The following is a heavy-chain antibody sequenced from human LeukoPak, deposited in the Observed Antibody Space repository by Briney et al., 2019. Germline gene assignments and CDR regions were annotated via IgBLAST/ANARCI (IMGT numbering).Heavy chain of an antibody. D-gene: IGHD3-22*01. CDR2: ISGSGGST. V-gene: IGHV3-23*01. CDR3: ARDYYDSSGQHEAFDI. Sequence: PGGSLRLSCAASGFTFSSYAMSWVRQAPGKGLEWVSAISGSGGSTYYADSVKGRFTISRDNSKNTLYLQMNSLRAEDTAVYYCARDYYDSSGQHEAFDIWGQGTVVTVSS. J-gene: IGHJ3*02. CDR1: GFTFSSYA.